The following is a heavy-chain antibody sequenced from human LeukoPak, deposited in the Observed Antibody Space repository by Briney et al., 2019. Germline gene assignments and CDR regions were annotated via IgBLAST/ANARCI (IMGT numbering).Heavy chain of an antibody. Sequence: GRPLRLSCAASGFTFSSYGRHGVREAPGKGLEWGAGICYDENNKYYADSVNTRYTNTRDNSKNMQYQEMTRQEAEDTPVYYCARRGDILAAHRDLWGQRTLVTVST. V-gene: IGHV3-33*01. CDR1: GFTFSSYG. D-gene: IGHD3-9*01. CDR3: ARRGDILAAHRDL. J-gene: IGHJ5*02. CDR2: ICYDENNK.